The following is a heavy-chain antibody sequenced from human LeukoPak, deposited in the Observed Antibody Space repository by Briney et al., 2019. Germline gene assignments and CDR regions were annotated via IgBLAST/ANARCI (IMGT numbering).Heavy chain of an antibody. CDR2: ISSSGSTI. CDR3: ARARRSSGWYLPDY. V-gene: IGHV3-11*04. CDR1: GFTFSDYY. D-gene: IGHD6-19*01. Sequence: GGSLRLSCAASGFTFSDYYMNWVRQAPGKGLEWVSYISSSGSTIYYANSVQGRFTVSRDNAKNSLYLQMNSLRAEGTAVYYCARARRSSGWYLPDYWGQGTLVTVSS. J-gene: IGHJ4*02.